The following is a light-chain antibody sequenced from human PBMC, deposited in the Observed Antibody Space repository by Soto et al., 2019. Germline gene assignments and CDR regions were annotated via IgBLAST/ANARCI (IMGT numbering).Light chain of an antibody. CDR1: QSVSSSY. CDR3: QQYGSSPPYT. J-gene: IGKJ2*01. V-gene: IGKV3-20*01. Sequence: EIVLTQSPGTLPLSPGERATLSCRASQSVSSSYLAWYQQKPGQAPRLLIYGASSRATGIPDRFSGSGSGTAFTLTISRLEPEDFAVYYCQQYGSSPPYTFGQGTKLEIK. CDR2: GAS.